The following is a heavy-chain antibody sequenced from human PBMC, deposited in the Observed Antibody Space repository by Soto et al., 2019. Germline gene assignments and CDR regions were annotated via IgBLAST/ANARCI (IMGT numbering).Heavy chain of an antibody. V-gene: IGHV3-72*01. J-gene: IGHJ3*02. CDR2: SRDKTHSYST. Sequence: EVQLVESGGGLVQPGGSLRLSCAVAGFIFSDHYMDWVRQAPGKGLEWVGRSRDKTHSYSTEYAASVKGRFTVSRDDTRNSVYLQMNNLKIEDTAVYYCVRGFNSFDIWGQGTMVTVSP. CDR3: VRGFNSFDI. CDR1: GFIFSDHY.